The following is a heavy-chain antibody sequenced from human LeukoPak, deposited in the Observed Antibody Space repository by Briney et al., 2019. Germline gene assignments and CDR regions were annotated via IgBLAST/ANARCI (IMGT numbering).Heavy chain of an antibody. Sequence: GGSLRLSCAASGFTFDDYAMHWAGQAPGKGLEGVSFICGYGGSTYYADSVKGRFAISRDNSKNSLYLQMNSLRTEDTALYYCAKLTLPGIAAAGIGAFDIWGQGTMVTVSS. D-gene: IGHD6-13*01. J-gene: IGHJ3*02. CDR3: AKLTLPGIAAAGIGAFDI. V-gene: IGHV3-43*02. CDR1: GFTFDDYA. CDR2: ICGYGGST.